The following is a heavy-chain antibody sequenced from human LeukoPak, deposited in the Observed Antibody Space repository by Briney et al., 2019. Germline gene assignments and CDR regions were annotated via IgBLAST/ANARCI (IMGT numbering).Heavy chain of an antibody. D-gene: IGHD1-26*01. J-gene: IGHJ4*02. CDR3: ARFKGGTGFDY. V-gene: IGHV4-39*01. Sequence: SETLSLTCAVSGGSITTTDFDWALIRQPPGQGFEWIATISSSGKAYYYPSLMSRVTISVDTSKNQFSLDVTSVTAADTGLFYCARFKGGTGFDYWGRGILVIVS. CDR1: GGSITTTDFD. CDR2: ISSSGKA.